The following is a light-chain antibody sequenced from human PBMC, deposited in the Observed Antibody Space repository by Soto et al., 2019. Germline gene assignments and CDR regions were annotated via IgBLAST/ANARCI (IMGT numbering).Light chain of an antibody. CDR2: DAS. J-gene: IGKJ1*01. Sequence: IQRNQCPSTLSASLKDSVTITCRASQTISSWLAWHQQKPGKAPKLLIYDASSLESGVPSRFRGSGCGREFPLTSSNLQLDGLATYPRQHSGRLLRLGQGTKVDIK. CDR3: QHSGRLLR. CDR1: QTISSW. V-gene: IGKV1-5*01.